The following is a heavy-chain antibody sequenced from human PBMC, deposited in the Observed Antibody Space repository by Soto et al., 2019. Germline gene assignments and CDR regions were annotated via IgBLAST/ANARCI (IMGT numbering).Heavy chain of an antibody. V-gene: IGHV3-48*01. CDR3: ARDLGWAFDC. CDR1: GFYFSTLS. CDR2: ISAGGRPI. Sequence: GSLRLTCAACGFYFSTLSMNWLRQAPGRGPEWISYISAGGRPISYADSVKGRFTISRDNAKNSLYLQMDSLRVEDTAVYYCARDLGWAFDCWGQGTLVTVSS. D-gene: IGHD6-19*01. J-gene: IGHJ4*02.